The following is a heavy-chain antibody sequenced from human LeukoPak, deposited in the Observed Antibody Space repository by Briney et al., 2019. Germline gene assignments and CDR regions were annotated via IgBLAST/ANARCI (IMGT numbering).Heavy chain of an antibody. CDR2: INPSGGST. J-gene: IGHJ5*02. CDR3: AAIFLSIIGWFDP. D-gene: IGHD3-10*01. Sequence: ASVKVSCEASGYTFTSYYMHWVRQAPRQGLEWMGIINPSGGSTSYAQKFQGRVTMTRDTSTSTVYMELSSLRSEDTAVYYCAAIFLSIIGWFDPWGQGTLVTVSS. V-gene: IGHV1-46*01. CDR1: GYTFTSYY.